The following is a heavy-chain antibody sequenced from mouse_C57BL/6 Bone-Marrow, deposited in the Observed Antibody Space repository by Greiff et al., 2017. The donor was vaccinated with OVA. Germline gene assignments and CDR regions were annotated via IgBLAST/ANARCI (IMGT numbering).Heavy chain of an antibody. D-gene: IGHD2-3*01. CDR2: INPNNGGT. CDR3: ARGIYDGYYYFDY. CDR1: GYTFTDYY. J-gene: IGHJ2*01. Sequence: VQLQQSGPELVKPGASVKISCKASGYTFTDYYMNWVKQSHGKSLEWIGDINPNNGGTSYNQKFKGKATLTVDKASSTAYMELRSLTSKDSAVYYCARGIYDGYYYFDYWGQGTTLTVSS. V-gene: IGHV1-26*01.